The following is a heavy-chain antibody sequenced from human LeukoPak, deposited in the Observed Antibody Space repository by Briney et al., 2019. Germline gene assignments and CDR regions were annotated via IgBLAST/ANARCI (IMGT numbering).Heavy chain of an antibody. D-gene: IGHD3-10*01. CDR2: IYYSGTT. J-gene: IGHJ5*02. CDR3: ARVLLWFGELSNGWFDP. V-gene: IGHV4-59*12. Sequence: SETLSLTCTVSGGSISSYYWSWIRQPPGKGLEWIGYIYYSGTTYYNPSLKSRVTISVDRSKNQFSLKLSSVTAADTAVYYCARVLLWFGELSNGWFDPWGQGTLVTVSS. CDR1: GGSISSYY.